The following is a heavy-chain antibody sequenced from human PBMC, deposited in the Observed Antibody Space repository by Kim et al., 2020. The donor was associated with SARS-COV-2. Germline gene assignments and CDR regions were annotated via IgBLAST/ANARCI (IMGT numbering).Heavy chain of an antibody. Sequence: GESLKISCKGSGYSFTSYWIAWVRQMPGKGLEWMGIIYPGDSNTRYSPSFQGQVTISADKSISTAYLQWSSLKASDTAMYFCARSRGYMGATIDYWGQGTLVTVSS. CDR3: ARSRGYMGATIDY. V-gene: IGHV5-51*01. D-gene: IGHD5-18*01. CDR1: GYSFTSYW. CDR2: IYPGDSNT. J-gene: IGHJ4*02.